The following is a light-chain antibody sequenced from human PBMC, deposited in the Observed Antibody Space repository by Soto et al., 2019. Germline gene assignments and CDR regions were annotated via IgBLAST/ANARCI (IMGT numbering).Light chain of an antibody. V-gene: IGLV1-47*01. CDR3: SAWGGRLGGAV. J-gene: IGLJ2*01. Sequence: QSVLTQPPSASGTPGQRVTISCSGSSSNIGSNYVYWYQQLPGTAPKLLIYRNNQRPSGVPDRFSGSKSGTSASLAISGLRFEDGGDYYWSAWGGRLGGAVFGGRTKLTVL. CDR1: SSNIGSNY. CDR2: RNN.